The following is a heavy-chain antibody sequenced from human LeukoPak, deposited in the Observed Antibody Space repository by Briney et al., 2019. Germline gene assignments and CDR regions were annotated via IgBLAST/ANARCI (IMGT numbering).Heavy chain of an antibody. CDR2: IIPFLGTT. CDR1: GGVFTTYT. CDR3: ARADIIVVAGATPVGSGFEY. Sequence: ASVKLSCKSSGGVFTTYTMSWVRQAPGQGLEWMGSIIPFLGTTTYAQEFQGRVTMTRDTSTSTAYMELQSLTSDDTAVYYCARADIIVVAGATPVGSGFEYWGQGALITVS. D-gene: IGHD2-15*01. J-gene: IGHJ4*02. V-gene: IGHV1-69*08.